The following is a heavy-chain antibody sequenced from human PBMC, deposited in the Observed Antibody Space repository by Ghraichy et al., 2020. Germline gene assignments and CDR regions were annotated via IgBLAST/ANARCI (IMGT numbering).Heavy chain of an antibody. CDR1: GFIFSNYA. D-gene: IGHD6-19*01. CDR2: ISARDDNT. CDR3: AKASGHSTGWWVDYFDY. V-gene: IGHV3-23*01. Sequence: GGSLRLSCAVSGFIFSNYAMNWVRQAPGKGLEWVSAISARDDNTYYADSVKGRFTISRDNSKNTLYLQMNSLRAGDTAVYYCAKASGHSTGWWVDYFDYWGQGTLVTVSS. J-gene: IGHJ4*02.